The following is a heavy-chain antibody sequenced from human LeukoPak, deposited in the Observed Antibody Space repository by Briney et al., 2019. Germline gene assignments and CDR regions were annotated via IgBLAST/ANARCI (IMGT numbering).Heavy chain of an antibody. J-gene: IGHJ5*02. V-gene: IGHV3-33*01. CDR3: AREETIVATIGNWFDP. Sequence: SGGSLRLSCAASGFTFSSYGMHWVRQAPGKGLEWVAVIWYDGSNKYYADSVKGRFTISRDNSKNTLYLQMNSLRAEDTAVYYCAREETIVATIGNWFDPWGQGTLVTVSS. CDR2: IWYDGSNK. CDR1: GFTFSSYG. D-gene: IGHD5-12*01.